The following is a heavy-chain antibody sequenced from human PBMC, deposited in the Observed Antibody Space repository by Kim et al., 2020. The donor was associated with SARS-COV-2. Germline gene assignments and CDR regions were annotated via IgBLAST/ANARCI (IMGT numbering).Heavy chain of an antibody. CDR2: IYYSGST. CDR1: GGSISSYY. J-gene: IGHJ3*02. Sequence: SETLSLTCTVSGGSISSYYWSWIRQPPGKGLEWIGYIYYSGSTNYNPSLKSRVTISVDTSKNQFSLKLSSVTAADTAVYYCARDVAYYDILTGPRDAFDIWGQGTMVTVSS. D-gene: IGHD3-9*01. CDR3: ARDVAYYDILTGPRDAFDI. V-gene: IGHV4-59*13.